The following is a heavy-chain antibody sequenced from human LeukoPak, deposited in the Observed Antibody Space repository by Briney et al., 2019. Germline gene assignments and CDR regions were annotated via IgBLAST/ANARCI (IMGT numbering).Heavy chain of an antibody. Sequence: SETLSLTCTVSGGSVRSDSYYWSWIRQPPGKGLEWIGYVYYSGSTNYNPSLKSRVTISVDTSRNQFSLKLRSVTAADTAVYYCVREAATDYYDSSGYYRQTEVFDAWGQGTMVTVSS. V-gene: IGHV4-61*01. CDR3: VREAATDYYDSSGYYRQTEVFDA. CDR2: VYYSGST. CDR1: GGSVRSDSYY. D-gene: IGHD3-22*01. J-gene: IGHJ3*01.